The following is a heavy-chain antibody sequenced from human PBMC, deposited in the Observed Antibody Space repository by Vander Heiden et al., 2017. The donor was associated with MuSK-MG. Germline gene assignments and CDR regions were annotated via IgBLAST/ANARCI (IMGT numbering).Heavy chain of an antibody. V-gene: IGHV3-23*01. D-gene: IGHD3-16*01. CDR1: GFNFSNYA. CDR3: AKDPSGGTTGYFDL. Sequence: EVQMLESGGGLVQPWGSLSLSCAASGFNFSNYAMSWFRQAPGKGLEWVSAISGSADRTYYADSVKGRFTISRDNSKNTLYLQMDSLRGEDTAKYYCAKDPSGGTTGYFDLWGRGTLVTVS. CDR2: ISGSADRT. J-gene: IGHJ2*01.